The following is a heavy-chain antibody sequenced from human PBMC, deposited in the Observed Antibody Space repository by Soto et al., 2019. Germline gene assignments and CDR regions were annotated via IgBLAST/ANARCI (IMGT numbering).Heavy chain of an antibody. CDR1: GYTFTSYG. D-gene: IGHD3-16*02. CDR3: AREMNYDYIWGSYRFRLDP. Sequence: ASVKVSCKASGYTFTSYGISWVRQAPGQGLEWMGWISAYNGNTNYAQKLQGRVTMTTDTSTSTAYMELRSLRSDDTAVYYCAREMNYDYIWGSYRFRLDPWGQGTLVTVSS. J-gene: IGHJ5*02. CDR2: ISAYNGNT. V-gene: IGHV1-18*01.